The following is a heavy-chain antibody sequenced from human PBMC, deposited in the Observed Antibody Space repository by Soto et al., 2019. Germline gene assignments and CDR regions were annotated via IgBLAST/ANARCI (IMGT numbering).Heavy chain of an antibody. CDR2: ISSSSTFR. D-gene: IGHD3-3*01. J-gene: IGHJ6*02. CDR1: GFTFSSYS. Sequence: PVVSLRLSCAASGFTFSSYSMNWVRQAPGKGLEWVSCISSSSTFRHHADSVQGRFTISRDNAKNSLFLQMNSLRAEDTTVYYCARDHRDFWSDYYYGMDVWGQGTTVTVSS. CDR3: ARDHRDFWSDYYYGMDV. V-gene: IGHV3-21*01.